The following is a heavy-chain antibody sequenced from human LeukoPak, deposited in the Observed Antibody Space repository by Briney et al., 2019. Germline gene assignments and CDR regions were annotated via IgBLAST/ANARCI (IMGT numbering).Heavy chain of an antibody. CDR1: GGSFSGYY. CDR2: INHSGST. CDR3: ARGSPRAYYDFWSGYYEDY. J-gene: IGHJ4*02. D-gene: IGHD3-3*01. Sequence: PSETLSLTCAVYGGSFSGYYWSWIRQPPGKGLEWIGEINHSGSTNYNPSLKSRVTISVDTSKNQFSLKLSSVTAADTAVYYCARGSPRAYYDFWSGYYEDYWGQGTLVTVSS. V-gene: IGHV4-34*01.